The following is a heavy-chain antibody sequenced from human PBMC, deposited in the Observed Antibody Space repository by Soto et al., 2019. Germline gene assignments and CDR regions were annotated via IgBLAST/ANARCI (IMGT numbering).Heavy chain of an antibody. CDR2: ISSSSSYI. J-gene: IGHJ4*02. D-gene: IGHD2-2*01. V-gene: IGHV3-21*01. Sequence: EVQLVESGGGLVKPGGSLRLSCAASGFTFSSYSMNWVRQAPGKGLEWVSSISSSSSYIYYADSVKGRFTISRDNAKNSLYLQMNSLRAEDTAVYYCARDRGYCSSTSCSSPYYFDYWGQGTLVTVSS. CDR1: GFTFSSYS. CDR3: ARDRGYCSSTSCSSPYYFDY.